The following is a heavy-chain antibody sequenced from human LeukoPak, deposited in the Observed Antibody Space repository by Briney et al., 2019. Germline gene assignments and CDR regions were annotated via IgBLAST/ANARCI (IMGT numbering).Heavy chain of an antibody. V-gene: IGHV4-4*07. CDR1: GGYISSYY. J-gene: IGHJ4*02. Sequence: SETLSLTCTVVGGYISSYYWRWVRPPAGKGLEWIGRIYTSGSTNYNPSLKSRVTMSVDTSKNQFSLKLSSVTAADTAVYYCARNGVPAAIPNFDYWGQGTLVTVSS. CDR2: IYTSGST. CDR3: ARNGVPAAIPNFDY. D-gene: IGHD2-2*02.